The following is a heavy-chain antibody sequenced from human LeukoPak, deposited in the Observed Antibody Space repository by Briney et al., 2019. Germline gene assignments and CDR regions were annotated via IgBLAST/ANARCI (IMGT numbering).Heavy chain of an antibody. V-gene: IGHV3-48*03. CDR1: GLQFSAYD. D-gene: IGHD1-20*01. CDR3: ARDGKWKATYYFGMDV. Sequence: PGGCLRLSCAVSGLQFSAYDMSWVRQAPGKGREGGSYISSSTSLIYYADSVKGRFTISRDKLRNSLYLQMNSLRAEDTAVYYCARDGKWKATYYFGMDVWGKGTTVTVSS. CDR2: ISSSTSLI. J-gene: IGHJ6*04.